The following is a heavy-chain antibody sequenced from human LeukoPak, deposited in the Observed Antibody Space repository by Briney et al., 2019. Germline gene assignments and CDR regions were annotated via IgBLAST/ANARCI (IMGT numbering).Heavy chain of an antibody. J-gene: IGHJ4*02. V-gene: IGHV4-59*01. CDR2: IYYGGST. CDR3: ARDSSGYYFHY. Sequence: SETLSLTCTVSGGSISSYYWSWIRQPPGKGLEWIGYIYYGGSTNYNPSLKSRVTISVDTSKNQFSLKLSSVTAADTAVYYCARDSSGYYFHYWGQGTLVTVSS. CDR1: GGSISSYY. D-gene: IGHD3-22*01.